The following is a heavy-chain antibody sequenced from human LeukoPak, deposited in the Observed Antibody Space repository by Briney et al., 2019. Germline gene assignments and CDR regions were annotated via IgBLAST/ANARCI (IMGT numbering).Heavy chain of an antibody. J-gene: IGHJ4*02. D-gene: IGHD3-10*01. V-gene: IGHV4-59*01. Sequence: SETLCLTCTVSGGSICSYYWSWIRQPPGKGLEWIGYIYYSGSTNYNPSLKSRVTISVDTSKNQFSLKLSSVTAADTAVYYCASIDYGSGRIGYWGQGTLVTVSS. CDR1: GGSICSYY. CDR3: ASIDYGSGRIGY. CDR2: IYYSGST.